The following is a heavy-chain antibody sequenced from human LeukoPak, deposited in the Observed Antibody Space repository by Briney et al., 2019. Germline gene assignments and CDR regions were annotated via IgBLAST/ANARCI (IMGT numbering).Heavy chain of an antibody. CDR1: GGSFSGYY. Sequence: PSETLSLTCAVYGGSFSGYYWSWIRQPPGKGLEWIGEINHSGSTNYNPSLKSRVTIPVDTSKNQFSLKLSSVTAADTAVYYCARSHYYGSGSPFDYWGQGTLVTVSS. D-gene: IGHD3-10*01. V-gene: IGHV4-34*01. CDR3: ARSHYYGSGSPFDY. CDR2: INHSGST. J-gene: IGHJ4*02.